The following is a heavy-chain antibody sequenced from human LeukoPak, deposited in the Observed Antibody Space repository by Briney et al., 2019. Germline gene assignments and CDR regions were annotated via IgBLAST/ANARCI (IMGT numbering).Heavy chain of an antibody. V-gene: IGHV3-23*01. Sequence: RSGGSLRLSCAASGFTFSSCGMTWVRQAPGKGLEWVSSISGSDDGTYHADSVKGRFTISRDNSKNTLYLQMNSLRAEDTAVYYCARSTHYYDSTYTLAFDIWGQGTMVTVSS. CDR3: ARSTHYYDSTYTLAFDI. CDR2: ISGSDDGT. CDR1: GFTFSSCG. J-gene: IGHJ3*02. D-gene: IGHD3-22*01.